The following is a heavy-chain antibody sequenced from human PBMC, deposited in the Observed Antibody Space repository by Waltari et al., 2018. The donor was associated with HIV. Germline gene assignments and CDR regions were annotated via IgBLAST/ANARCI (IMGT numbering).Heavy chain of an antibody. CDR3: ARGDIVATGGFDF. V-gene: IGHV4-38-2*01. J-gene: IGHJ4*02. D-gene: IGHD5-12*01. CDR2: ISHRGST. CDR1: SYPFSSAYS. Sequence: QVQLQESGPGLVKPSETLSLTCAVYSYPFSSAYSWGWLRQSPGKGLEWIGSISHRGSTYYNPSLKSRVTISVDTSKNQVSLKLSSVTAADTAVYYCARGDIVATGGFDFWGQGTLVTVSS.